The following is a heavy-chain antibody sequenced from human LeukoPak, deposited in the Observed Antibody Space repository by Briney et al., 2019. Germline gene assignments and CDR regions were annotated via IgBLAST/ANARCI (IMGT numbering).Heavy chain of an antibody. D-gene: IGHD1-1*01. J-gene: IGHJ3*02. Sequence: GGSLRLSCAASGFTFSSYWMSWVRQAPGKGLEWVANIKQDGSEKYYVDSVKGRFTISRDNAKNSLYLQMNSLRAEDTAVYYCARVDPSWSDDAFDIWGQGTMVTVSS. CDR1: GFTFSSYW. CDR2: IKQDGSEK. V-gene: IGHV3-7*01. CDR3: ARVDPSWSDDAFDI.